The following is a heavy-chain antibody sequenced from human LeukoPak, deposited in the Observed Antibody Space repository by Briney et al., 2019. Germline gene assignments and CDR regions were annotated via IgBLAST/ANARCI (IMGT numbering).Heavy chain of an antibody. CDR2: INPSGGST. J-gene: IGHJ4*02. Sequence: RASVKVSCKASGYTFTTYYMHWVRQAPGQGLEWMGIINPSGGSTSYAQKFQGRVTMTRDTSTSTFYMELSSLRSDDTAVYYCARAPLSGDTYWGQGTLVTVSS. CDR1: GYTFTTYY. V-gene: IGHV1-46*01. CDR3: ARAPLSGDTY. D-gene: IGHD2-21*02.